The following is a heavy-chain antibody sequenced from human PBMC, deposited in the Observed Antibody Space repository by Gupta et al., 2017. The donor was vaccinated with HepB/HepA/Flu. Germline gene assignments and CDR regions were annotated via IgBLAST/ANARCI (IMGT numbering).Heavy chain of an antibody. J-gene: IGHJ4*02. D-gene: IGHD1-26*01. Sequence: EVQLVESGGGLVQPGGSLRLSCGASGFKFTDFWMSWVRQAPGKGLEWVDNIEKDGSKQYYMDSVKGRFTISRDNAKNSVYLQMNSLRAEDTDVYYCVNDGVGAARDWGQGTLVTVSS. CDR1: GFKFTDFW. CDR3: VNDGVGAARD. CDR2: IEKDGSKQ. V-gene: IGHV3-7*01.